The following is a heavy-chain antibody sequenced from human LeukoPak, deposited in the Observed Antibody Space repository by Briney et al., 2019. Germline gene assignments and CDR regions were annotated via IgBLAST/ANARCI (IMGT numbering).Heavy chain of an antibody. D-gene: IGHD3-16*01. Sequence: SETLSLTCTVSGGSLSSYYWNWIRQPPGKGLEWIGYIYSGSTNYNPSLTSRVTISVDTSKNQFSLKLRSVTAADTAVYYWARVGDYALKDWGQGTLVTVSS. V-gene: IGHV4-59*01. CDR1: GGSLSSYY. J-gene: IGHJ4*02. CDR2: IYSGST. CDR3: ARVGDYALKD.